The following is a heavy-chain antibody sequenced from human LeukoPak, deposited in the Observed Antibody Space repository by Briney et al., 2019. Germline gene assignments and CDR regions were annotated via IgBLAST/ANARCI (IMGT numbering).Heavy chain of an antibody. J-gene: IGHJ4*02. V-gene: IGHV3-33*01. CDR3: ARALVDSSFDY. CDR1: GFTFSSYG. D-gene: IGHD3-22*01. Sequence: GGSLRHSCAASGFTFSSYGMHWVRQAPGKGLEWVAVIWYDGSNKYYADSVKGRFTISRDNSKKTLYLQMNSLRAEDTAVYYCARALVDSSFDYWGQGTLVTVSS. CDR2: IWYDGSNK.